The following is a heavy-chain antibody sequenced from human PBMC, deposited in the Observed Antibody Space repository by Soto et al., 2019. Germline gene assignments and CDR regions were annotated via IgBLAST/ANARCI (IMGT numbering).Heavy chain of an antibody. CDR3: ARVGGTYLEWLFQLDY. D-gene: IGHD3-3*01. Sequence: ASVKVSCKASGYIFTSYGISWVRQAPGQGLEWMGWISAYNGNTNYAQKLQGRVTMTTDTSTSTAYMELRSLRSDDTAVYYCARVGGTYLEWLFQLDYWGQGTLVTVSS. J-gene: IGHJ4*02. CDR1: GYIFTSYG. V-gene: IGHV1-18*01. CDR2: ISAYNGNT.